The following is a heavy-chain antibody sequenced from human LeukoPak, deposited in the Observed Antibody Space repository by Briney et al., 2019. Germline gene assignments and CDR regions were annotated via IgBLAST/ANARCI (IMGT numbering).Heavy chain of an antibody. CDR1: GYTFTSYY. CDR3: ARDIQRITGYSSSWGAFDI. Sequence: ASVKVSCKASGYTFTSYYMHWVRQAPGQGLEWMGIINPSGGSTSYAQKFQGRVTMTRDTSTSTVYMELSSLRSEDTAVYYCARDIQRITGYSSSWGAFDIWGQGTMVTASS. CDR2: INPSGGST. V-gene: IGHV1-46*01. J-gene: IGHJ3*02. D-gene: IGHD6-13*01.